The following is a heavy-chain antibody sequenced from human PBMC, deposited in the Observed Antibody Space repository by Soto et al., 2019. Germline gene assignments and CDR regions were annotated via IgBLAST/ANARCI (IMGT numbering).Heavy chain of an antibody. V-gene: IGHV1-69*12. D-gene: IGHD6-13*01. CDR3: ARERESSSTGPGGGGD. CDR1: GGTFSSYA. J-gene: IGHJ4*02. Sequence: QVQLVQSGAEVKKPGSSVKVSCKASGGTFSSYAISWVRQAPGQGLEWMGGIIPIFGTANYAQKFQGRVTITADESTSTADMELSSLRSEDTAVYYWARERESSSTGPGGGGDWGQGTLVTVSS. CDR2: IIPIFGTA.